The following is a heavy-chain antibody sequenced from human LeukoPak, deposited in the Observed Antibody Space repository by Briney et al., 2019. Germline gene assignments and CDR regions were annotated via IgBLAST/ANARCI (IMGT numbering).Heavy chain of an antibody. D-gene: IGHD4-17*01. CDR2: IKSKTDGATT. V-gene: IGHV3-15*01. Sequence: AGGSLRLSCATSGFPFSHAWMSWVRQVPGKGLEWLGRIKSKTDGATTDYAAPVKGRFIISRDDSKNTLYLQMSSLRTEDTAFYYCATLYADFAKPFDYWGQGTLVTVSS. J-gene: IGHJ4*02. CDR1: GFPFSHAW. CDR3: ATLYADFAKPFDY.